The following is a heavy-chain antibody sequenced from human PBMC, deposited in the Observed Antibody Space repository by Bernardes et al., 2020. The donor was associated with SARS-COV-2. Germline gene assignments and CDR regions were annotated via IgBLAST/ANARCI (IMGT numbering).Heavy chain of an antibody. V-gene: IGHV4-61*01. CDR3: ARGLAIFEY. CDR1: GASVSSPTSY. D-gene: IGHD3-9*01. Sequence: ETLSLTCTVSGASVSSPTSYWSWIRQPPGEGLEWIGYMHYGGSANYNPSVKSRVSISVDTSKNQFSLKLTSVTAADTAVYYCARGLAIFEYWGQGTLVSVTS. CDR2: MHYGGSA. J-gene: IGHJ4*02.